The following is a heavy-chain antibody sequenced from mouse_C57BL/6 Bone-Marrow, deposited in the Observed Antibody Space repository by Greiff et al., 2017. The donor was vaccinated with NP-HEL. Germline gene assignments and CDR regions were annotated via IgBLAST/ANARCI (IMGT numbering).Heavy chain of an antibody. D-gene: IGHD1-1*01. CDR1: GYSITSGYD. CDR3: ARDYYGSPSYWYFDV. J-gene: IGHJ1*03. Sequence: EVMLVESGPGMVKPSQSLSLTCTVTGYSITSGYDWHWIRHFPGNKLEWMGYISYSGSTNYNPSLKSRISITHDTSKNHFFLKLNSVTTEDTATYYCARDYYGSPSYWYFDVWGTGTTVTVSS. CDR2: ISYSGST. V-gene: IGHV3-1*01.